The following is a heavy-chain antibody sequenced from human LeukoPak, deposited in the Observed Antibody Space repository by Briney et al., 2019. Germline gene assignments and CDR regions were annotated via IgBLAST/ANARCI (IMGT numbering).Heavy chain of an antibody. V-gene: IGHV5-51*01. J-gene: IGHJ5*02. CDR3: ARQGTARPGGPFDP. CDR2: IYPGDSDT. Sequence: GESLKISCNGPGYSFTSYWIGWVRHPPGKGLEWMGIIYPGDSDTRYSPSFQGQVTISADKSISTAYLQWSSLKASDAAMYYCARQGTARPGGPFDPWGQGTLVTVSS. D-gene: IGHD2-8*02. CDR1: GYSFTSYW.